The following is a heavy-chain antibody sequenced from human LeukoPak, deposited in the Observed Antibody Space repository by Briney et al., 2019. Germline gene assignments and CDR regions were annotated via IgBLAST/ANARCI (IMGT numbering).Heavy chain of an antibody. J-gene: IGHJ4*02. V-gene: IGHV3-7*01. CDR3: ARGGYSFDY. CDR2: LHADGIER. D-gene: IGHD5-12*01. CDR1: GFTLSGYW. Sequence: GGSLRLSCAASGFTLSGYWMSWVRQAPGKGLEWVARLHADGIERYYVDPVKRRFTISRDNAKNSLHLQMYSLRLDDTAVYYCARGGYSFDYLGQRTLVTVSS.